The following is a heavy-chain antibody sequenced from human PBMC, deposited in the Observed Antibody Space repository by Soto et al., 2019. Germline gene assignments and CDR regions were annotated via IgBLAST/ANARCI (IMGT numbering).Heavy chain of an antibody. CDR3: ARYYCSNTSCFLFDS. Sequence: SETLSLTCTVSGGSISSGDYYWSWIRQPPGKGLEWIGYIFYSGSTYYSPSLQSRITISVDTSKNQFSLKLSSVTAADTAVYYCARYYCSNTSCFLFDSWGQGTLVTVSS. J-gene: IGHJ4*02. CDR2: IFYSGST. D-gene: IGHD2-2*01. CDR1: GGSISSGDYY. V-gene: IGHV4-30-4*01.